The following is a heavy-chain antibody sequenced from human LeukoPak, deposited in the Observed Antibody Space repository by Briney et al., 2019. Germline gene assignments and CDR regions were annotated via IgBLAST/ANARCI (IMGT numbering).Heavy chain of an antibody. D-gene: IGHD5-24*01. V-gene: IGHV6-1*01. CDR1: GDSVSSNSAA. CDR2: TYYRSKWYN. J-gene: IGHJ5*02. CDR3: AREMAPHTFDP. Sequence: SQTLSLTCAISGDSVSSNSAAWNWIRQFPSRGLEWLGRTYYRSKWYNDYAVSLKSRITINPDTSKNQFSLQLNSATPEDTAVYYCAREMAPHTFDPWGQGTLVTVSS.